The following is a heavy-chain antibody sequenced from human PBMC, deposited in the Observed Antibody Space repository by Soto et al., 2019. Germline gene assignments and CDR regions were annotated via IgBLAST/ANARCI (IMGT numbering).Heavy chain of an antibody. CDR1: GFTFSDYY. CDR3: ARDRRGSIRGDAFDI. V-gene: IGHV3-11*01. D-gene: IGHD2-2*01. Sequence: QVQLVESGGGLVKPGGSLTLSCAASGFTFSDYYMSWIRQAPGKGLEWVSYISSSGSTIYYAGSVKGRFTISRNNAKNALYLQMNSLRAEDTAVYYCARDRRGSIRGDAFDIWGQGTMVTVSS. CDR2: ISSSGSTI. J-gene: IGHJ3*02.